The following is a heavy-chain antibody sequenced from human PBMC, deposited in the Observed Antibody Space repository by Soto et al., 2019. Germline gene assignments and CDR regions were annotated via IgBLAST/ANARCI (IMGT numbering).Heavy chain of an antibody. V-gene: IGHV4-34*01. D-gene: IGHD3-16*01. CDR3: ARAWGGVPDY. Sequence: QVQLQQWGAGLLKPSETLSLTCAVYVGSFSGYYWSWIRQPPGKGLEWIGEINHSGSTNYNPSLKSRVTISVDTSKNQFSLKLSSVTAADTAVYYCARAWGGVPDYWGQGTLVTVSS. J-gene: IGHJ4*02. CDR2: INHSGST. CDR1: VGSFSGYY.